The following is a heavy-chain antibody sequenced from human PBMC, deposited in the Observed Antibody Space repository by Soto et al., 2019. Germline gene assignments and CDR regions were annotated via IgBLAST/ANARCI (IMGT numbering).Heavy chain of an antibody. CDR3: AAEVGFGPLFDY. CDR1: GDSISSGGYY. D-gene: IGHD3-3*01. J-gene: IGHJ4*02. Sequence: QVQLQESGPGLVKPSQTLSLTCTVSGDSISSGGYYWSWTRQHPGKGLEWIGYIYYSGSTYYNPSLKSRVTISVDTSKNQFSLKLSSVTAADTAVYYCAAEVGFGPLFDYWGQGTLVTVSS. CDR2: IYYSGST. V-gene: IGHV4-31*03.